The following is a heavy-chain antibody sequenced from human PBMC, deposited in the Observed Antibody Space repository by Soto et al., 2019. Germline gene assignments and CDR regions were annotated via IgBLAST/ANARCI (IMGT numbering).Heavy chain of an antibody. Sequence: SETLSLTCTVSGGSISSYYWSWIRQPPGKGLEWIGYIYYSGSTNYNPSLKSRVTISVDTSKNQFSLKLSSVTAADTAVYYCARSQGGRSSEYFQHWGQGTLVTVSS. CDR1: GGSISSYY. V-gene: IGHV4-59*01. CDR3: ARSQGGRSSEYFQH. CDR2: IYYSGST. D-gene: IGHD6-6*01. J-gene: IGHJ1*01.